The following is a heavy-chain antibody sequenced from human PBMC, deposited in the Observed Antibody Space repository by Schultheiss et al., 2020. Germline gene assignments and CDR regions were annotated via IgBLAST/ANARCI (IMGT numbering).Heavy chain of an antibody. D-gene: IGHD2-15*01. V-gene: IGHV3-33*08. CDR1: GFTFSSYA. Sequence: WGSLRLSCAASGFTFSSYAMSWVRQAPGKGLEWVAVIWYDGSNKYYTDSVKGRFTISRDNSKNTLYLQMNSLRPEDTAVYYCARSCSGGTCSGTIFDSWGQGTLVTVSS. J-gene: IGHJ4*02. CDR3: ARSCSGGTCSGTIFDS. CDR2: IWYDGSNK.